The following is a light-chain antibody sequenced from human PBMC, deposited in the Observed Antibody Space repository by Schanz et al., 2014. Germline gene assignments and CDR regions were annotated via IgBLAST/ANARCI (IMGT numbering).Light chain of an antibody. CDR1: QSVGSN. J-gene: IGKJ4*01. Sequence: EIVMTQSPATLSVSPGERATLSCRASQSVGSNLAWYQQKPGQAPRLLIYGASTRPTGIPARFSGSGSGTEFTLTISSLQSEDFAVYYCQQYTISPSTFGGGTKVEIK. V-gene: IGKV3-15*01. CDR2: GAS. CDR3: QQYTISPST.